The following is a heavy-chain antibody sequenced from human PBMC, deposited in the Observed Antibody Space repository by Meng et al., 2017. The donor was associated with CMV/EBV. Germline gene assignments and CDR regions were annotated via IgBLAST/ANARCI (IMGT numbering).Heavy chain of an antibody. CDR1: GFTFTNNA. CDR3: ARDRGASVVAAARGYFYYGMDV. V-gene: IGHV3-30-3*01. J-gene: IGHJ6*02. Sequence: GGSLRLSCAASGFTFTNNAMHWVRQAPGKGLEWVAVISYGGINTYHADPVRGRFTISRDNSENTVYLQMNSLRADDTAVYYCARDRGASVVAAARGYFYYGMDVWGQGTTVTVSS. CDR2: ISYGGINT. D-gene: IGHD2-15*01.